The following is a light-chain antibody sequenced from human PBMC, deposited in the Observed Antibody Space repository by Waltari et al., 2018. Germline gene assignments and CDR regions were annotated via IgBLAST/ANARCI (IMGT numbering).Light chain of an antibody. V-gene: IGLV3-1*01. J-gene: IGLJ1*01. CDR1: KLGDKY. Sequence: SYELTQPPSVSVXPGQTASIXCSGDKLGDKYACWYQQKPGQSPVLVIYQDSKRPSGIPERFSGSNSGNTATLTISGTQAMDEADYYCQAWDSSTLYVFGTGTKVTVL. CDR3: QAWDSSTLYV. CDR2: QDS.